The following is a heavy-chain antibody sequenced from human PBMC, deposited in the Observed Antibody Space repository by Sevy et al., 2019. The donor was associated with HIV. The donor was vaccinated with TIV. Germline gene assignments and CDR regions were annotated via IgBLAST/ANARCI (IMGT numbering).Heavy chain of an antibody. J-gene: IGHJ4*02. D-gene: IGHD7-27*01. CDR1: GFTFSTYA. V-gene: IGHV3-30*03. CDR2: VSSDGSEI. CDR3: ARDQLGSIDY. Sequence: GGSLRFSCAVSGFTFSTYAMHWVRQAPGKGLECVAIVSSDGSEINYADSVKGRFTISRDNSRNTLYLQMNSLRTEDTALYYCARDQLGSIDYGGQGTLVTVSS.